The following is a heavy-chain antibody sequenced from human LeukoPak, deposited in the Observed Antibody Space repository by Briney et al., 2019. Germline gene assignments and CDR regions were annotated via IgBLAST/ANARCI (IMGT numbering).Heavy chain of an antibody. Sequence: GGSLKLSCAASGFTFGASTLHWVRQASGKGLEWVGHIRSKAHNCATQYAASVKGRFTISRDDSKNTAYLQMNSLKTEDTAVYYCTGSSKGYWGQGALVTVSS. CDR1: GFTFGAST. V-gene: IGHV3-73*01. J-gene: IGHJ4*02. CDR3: TGSSKGY. D-gene: IGHD2-2*01. CDR2: IRSKAHNCAT.